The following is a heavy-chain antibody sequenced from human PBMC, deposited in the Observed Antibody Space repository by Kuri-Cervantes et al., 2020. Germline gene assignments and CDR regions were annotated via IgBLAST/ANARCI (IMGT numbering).Heavy chain of an antibody. V-gene: IGHV3-7*04. CDR2: IKQDGSEK. CDR3: ARDSLRGVFFDY. J-gene: IGHJ4*02. D-gene: IGHD3-10*01. Sequence: GGSLRLSCEASGFTFSIYGVSWVRQAPGKGLEWVANIKQDGSEKYYVDSVKGRFTISRDNAKNSLYLQMNSPRAEDTAVYYCARDSLRGVFFDYWGQGTLVTVSS. CDR1: GFTFSIYG.